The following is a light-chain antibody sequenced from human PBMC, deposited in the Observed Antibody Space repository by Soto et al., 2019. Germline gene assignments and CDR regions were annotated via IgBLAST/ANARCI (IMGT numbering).Light chain of an antibody. CDR2: EVS. CDR1: SSEVGRYDF. J-gene: IGLJ1*01. Sequence: QSARTQPASVSGSPGQSITMSCTGTSSEVGRYDFVSWYQQHPGKAPKLLIYEVSNRPSGVSARFSGSKSDNTASLTISGLQAADEADYFCSSYSSSTVRYVFGSGTKLTVL. CDR3: SSYSSSTVRYV. V-gene: IGLV2-14*01.